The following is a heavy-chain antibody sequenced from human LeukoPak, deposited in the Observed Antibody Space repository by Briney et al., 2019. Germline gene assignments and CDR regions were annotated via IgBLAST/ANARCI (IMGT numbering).Heavy chain of an antibody. J-gene: IGHJ4*02. CDR2: INPSGGST. CDR3: AREGHIVVVTASDPYYLDY. CDR1: GYTFTSYY. Sequence: ASVKVSCKASGYTFTSYYMHWVRQAPGQGLEWMGIINPSGGSTSYAQKFQGRVTMTRDTSTSTAYMELSSLRSEDTAVYYCAREGHIVVVTASDPYYLDYWGQGTLVTVSS. D-gene: IGHD2-21*02. V-gene: IGHV1-46*01.